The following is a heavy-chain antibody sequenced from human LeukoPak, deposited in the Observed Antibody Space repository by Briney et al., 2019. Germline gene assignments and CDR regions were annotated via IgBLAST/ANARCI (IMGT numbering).Heavy chain of an antibody. CDR2: IYTSGST. CDR1: GGSISSYY. D-gene: IGHD1-1*01. CDR3: ASSGTEGSFDY. V-gene: IGHV4-4*09. J-gene: IGHJ4*02. Sequence: SETLSLTCTVSGGSISSYYWSWIRQPPGKGLEWIGYIYTSGSTNYNPSLKSRVTISVDTSKNQFSLKLSSVTAADTAVYYCASSGTEGSFDYWGQGTLVTVSS.